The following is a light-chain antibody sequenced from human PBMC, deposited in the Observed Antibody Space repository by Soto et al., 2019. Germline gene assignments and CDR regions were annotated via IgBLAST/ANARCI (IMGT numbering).Light chain of an antibody. CDR2: EDN. J-gene: IGLJ2*01. V-gene: IGLV6-57*04. CDR3: QSYDSSAVV. CDR1: SGSIASNY. Sequence: NFMLTQPHSVSESPGKTVTISCTRSSGSIASNYVQWYQQRPGSAPTTVIYEDNQRPSGVPDRFSGSIDSSSNSASLTISRLKTEDEADYYCQSYDSSAVVFGGGTKLTVL.